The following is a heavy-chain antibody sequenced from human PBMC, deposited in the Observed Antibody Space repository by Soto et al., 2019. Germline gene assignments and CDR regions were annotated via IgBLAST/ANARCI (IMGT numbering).Heavy chain of an antibody. V-gene: IGHV3-30*18. CDR3: AKELGLWSGYLDAFDI. J-gene: IGHJ3*02. Sequence: QVQLVESGGGVVQPGRSRRLSCAASGFIFSNYGMHWVRQAPGKGLEWVAVTSYDGTKKYYGDSVKGRFTISRDNSMNTLYLQMDCLSAEDTAVYYCAKELGLWSGYLDAFDIWGQGTMVTVS. CDR1: GFIFSNYG. D-gene: IGHD3-3*01. CDR2: TSYDGTKK.